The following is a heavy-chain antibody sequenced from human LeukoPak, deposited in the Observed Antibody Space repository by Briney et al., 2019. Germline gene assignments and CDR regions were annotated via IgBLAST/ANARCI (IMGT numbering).Heavy chain of an antibody. CDR2: INHSGST. CDR1: GGSFSGYY. CDR3: AKGVAYCGGDCYLYFDY. D-gene: IGHD2-21*02. V-gene: IGHV4-34*01. Sequence: SETLSLTCAVCGGSFSGYYWSWIRQPPGKGLEWIGEINHSGSTNYNPSLKSRVTISVDTSKNQFSLKLSSVTAADTAVYYCAKGVAYCGGDCYLYFDYWGQGTLVTVSS. J-gene: IGHJ4*02.